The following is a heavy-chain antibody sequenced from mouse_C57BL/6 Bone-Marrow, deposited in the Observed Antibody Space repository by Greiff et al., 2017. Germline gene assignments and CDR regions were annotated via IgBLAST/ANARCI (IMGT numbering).Heavy chain of an antibody. V-gene: IGHV1-47*01. Sequence: QVQLQESGAELVKPGASVKMSCKASGYTFTTYPIQWMKQNHGKSLEWIGNFHPYNDDTKYNEKFKGKATLTVEKSSSTVYLELSRLTSDDSAVYYCARLNWDVGYFDYWGQGTTLTVSS. J-gene: IGHJ2*01. CDR3: ARLNWDVGYFDY. CDR1: GYTFTTYP. D-gene: IGHD4-1*01. CDR2: FHPYNDDT.